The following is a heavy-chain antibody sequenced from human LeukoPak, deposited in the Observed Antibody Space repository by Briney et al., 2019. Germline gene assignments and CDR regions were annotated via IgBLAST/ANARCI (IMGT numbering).Heavy chain of an antibody. D-gene: IGHD3-22*01. CDR1: GFTFSSYE. CDR3: ARDDSYDAFDI. CDR2: ISSSGSTI. J-gene: IGHJ3*02. V-gene: IGHV3-48*03. Sequence: PGGSLRLSCAASGFTFSSYEMNWVRQAPGKGLEWVSYISSSGSTIYYADSVKGRFTISRDNAKNSLYLQMNSLRAEDTAVYYCARDDSYDAFDIWGQGTMVTVSS.